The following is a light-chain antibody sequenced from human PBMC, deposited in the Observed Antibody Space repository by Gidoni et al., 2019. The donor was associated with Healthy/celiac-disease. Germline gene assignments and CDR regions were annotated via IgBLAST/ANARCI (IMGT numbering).Light chain of an antibody. Sequence: ELVLTQSPGTLSLSPGERATLSCRASQSVSSSDLAWYQQKPGQAPRLLIYGASSRATGIPYRFSGSGSGTAFTLTIRRLEPEDFAVYYCHHYGSSPKTFGQGTKVEIK. CDR1: QSVSSSD. CDR3: HHYGSSPKT. J-gene: IGKJ1*01. V-gene: IGKV3-20*01. CDR2: GAS.